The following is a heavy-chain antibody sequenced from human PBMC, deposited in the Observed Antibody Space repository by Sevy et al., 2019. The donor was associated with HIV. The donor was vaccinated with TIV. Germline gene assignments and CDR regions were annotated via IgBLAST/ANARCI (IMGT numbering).Heavy chain of an antibody. Sequence: GGSLRLSCAASGFTFSNYAMHWVRQAPGKGLEWVAVISYDGSNKYYADSVKGRFTIPRDNSKNTLYLQMNSLRAEDTAVYYCARDESGIADYWGQGTLVTVSS. J-gene: IGHJ4*02. CDR2: ISYDGSNK. CDR1: GFTFSNYA. V-gene: IGHV3-30-3*01. CDR3: ARDESGIADY. D-gene: IGHD6-13*01.